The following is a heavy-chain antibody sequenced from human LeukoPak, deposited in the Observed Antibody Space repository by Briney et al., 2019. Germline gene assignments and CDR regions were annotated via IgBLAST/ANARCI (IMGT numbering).Heavy chain of an antibody. Sequence: PGGSLRLSCAASGFSVSSNYMNWVRQAPKKGLEWVSVMYSGGGTYYADSVKGRFTISRDNSKNTLFLQMNSLRAEDTAVYYCARGGGDYYESSGSYHTGYYFDYWGQGALVTVSS. CDR2: MYSGGGT. CDR3: ARGGGDYYESSGSYHTGYYFDY. V-gene: IGHV3-66*01. J-gene: IGHJ4*02. CDR1: GFSVSSNY. D-gene: IGHD3-22*01.